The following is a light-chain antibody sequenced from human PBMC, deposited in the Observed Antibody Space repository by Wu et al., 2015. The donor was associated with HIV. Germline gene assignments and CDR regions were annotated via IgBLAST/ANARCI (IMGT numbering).Light chain of an antibody. Sequence: EIVLTQSPGTLSLSPGERATLSCRASQSVSSSYLAWYQQKPGQAPRLLIYGVSNRATGIPDRFRGSGSGTDFILTISRLEPEDFAVYYCQQYGSSLLTFGGGTKVEIK. V-gene: IGKV3-20*01. CDR3: QQYGSSLLT. CDR2: GVS. J-gene: IGKJ4*01. CDR1: QSVSSSY.